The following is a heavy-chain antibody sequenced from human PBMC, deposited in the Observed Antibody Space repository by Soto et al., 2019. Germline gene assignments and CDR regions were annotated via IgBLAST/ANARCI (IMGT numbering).Heavy chain of an antibody. J-gene: IGHJ4*02. D-gene: IGHD3-3*01. CDR1: GYSFATSG. CDR2: VSGYNGQT. Sequence: QVKLVQAGSEGKKPGASIKDSCKASGYSFATSGMTWVRPAPGQGLEWMGRVSGYNGQTNYDQSLQDRVTMTTATSTNRAHSEVMNLSADDPAVYYCAGAGQYYDASGYAGCGQGTLVTVSS. CDR3: AGAGQYYDASGYAG. V-gene: IGHV1-18*01.